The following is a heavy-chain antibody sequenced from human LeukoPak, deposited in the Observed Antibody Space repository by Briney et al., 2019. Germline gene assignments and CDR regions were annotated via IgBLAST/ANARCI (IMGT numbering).Heavy chain of an antibody. CDR1: GGSISSSYYY. CDR2: ISYSGSTSGST. V-gene: IGHV4-39*01. J-gene: IGHJ6*03. CDR3: ARLPGSYSDYYYYYMDV. D-gene: IGHD1-26*01. Sequence: PSETLSLTCTASGGSISSSYYYWGWIRQPPGKGLEWIGSISYSGSTSGSTYYNSSLKSRVTISVDTSKNQFSLKLSSVTAADTAVYYCARLPGSYSDYYYYYMDVRGKGTTVTVSS.